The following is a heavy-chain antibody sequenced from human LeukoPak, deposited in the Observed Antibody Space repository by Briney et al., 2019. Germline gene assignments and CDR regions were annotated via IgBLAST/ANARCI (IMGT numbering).Heavy chain of an antibody. CDR2: ISGSGGST. V-gene: IGHV3-23*01. Sequence: GGSLRLSCAASGFTFSSYAMSWVRQAPEKGLEWVSAISGSGGSTYYADSVKGRFTISRDNSKNTLYLQMNSLRAEDTAVYYCAKEGCSSTSCFYGMDVWGQGTTVTVSS. CDR1: GFTFSSYA. J-gene: IGHJ6*02. CDR3: AKEGCSSTSCFYGMDV. D-gene: IGHD2-2*01.